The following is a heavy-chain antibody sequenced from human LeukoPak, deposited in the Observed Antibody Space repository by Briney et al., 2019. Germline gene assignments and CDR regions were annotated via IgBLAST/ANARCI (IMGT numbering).Heavy chain of an antibody. Sequence: GGSLRLSCAASGFTVITNDMTWVPQAPGKGLEWVSVLYSDGNTKYADSAQGRFTISRDNSKNTLYLEMNSLSPDDTAVYYCARGVEPLAANTLAYWGQGTLVTVSS. J-gene: IGHJ4*02. CDR3: ARGVEPLAANTLAY. D-gene: IGHD1-14*01. V-gene: IGHV3-53*01. CDR1: GFTVITND. CDR2: LYSDGNT.